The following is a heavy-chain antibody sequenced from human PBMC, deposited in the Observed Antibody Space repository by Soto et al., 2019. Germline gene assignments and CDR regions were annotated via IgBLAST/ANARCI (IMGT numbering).Heavy chain of an antibody. CDR1: GFTFTGYW. V-gene: IGHV3-7*01. Sequence: PGGSLRLSCAASGFTFTGYWMTWVRQAPGKGLEWVANIKQDGSEKYYVDSVKGRFTISRDNAKNSLYLQMNSQRAEDTAVYYCARTAMAYGMDVWGQGTTVTVSS. D-gene: IGHD5-18*01. CDR3: ARTAMAYGMDV. J-gene: IGHJ6*02. CDR2: IKQDGSEK.